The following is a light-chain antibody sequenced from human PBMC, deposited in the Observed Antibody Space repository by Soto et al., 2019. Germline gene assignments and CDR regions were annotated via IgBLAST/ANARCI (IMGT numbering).Light chain of an antibody. J-gene: IGLJ2*01. Sequence: QAMLTQPPSVSAAPGQKVTISCSGRSSNIGNNYVFWYQQLPGTAPKLLIYDNDKRPSGIPDRFSGSKSGTSATLGITGLQTGDEAEYYCATWDRSLSVGVFGGGTKVTVL. CDR2: DND. CDR1: SSNIGNNY. V-gene: IGLV1-51*01. CDR3: ATWDRSLSVGV.